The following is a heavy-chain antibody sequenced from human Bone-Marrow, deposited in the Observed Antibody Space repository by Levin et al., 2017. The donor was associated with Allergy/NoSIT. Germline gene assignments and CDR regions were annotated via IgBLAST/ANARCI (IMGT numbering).Heavy chain of an antibody. CDR1: GGTFGSYA. CDR2: IVPMYGTT. D-gene: IGHD3-10*01. Sequence: GGSLRLSCKASGGTFGSYAISWVRQAPGQGLEWMGMIVPMYGTTDYAQKFQDRVTITADESTSTAYMELTSLRSDETAVYYCARDENTMALHVWGQGTLVTVSS. CDR3: ARDENTMALHV. V-gene: IGHV1-69*15. J-gene: IGHJ4*02.